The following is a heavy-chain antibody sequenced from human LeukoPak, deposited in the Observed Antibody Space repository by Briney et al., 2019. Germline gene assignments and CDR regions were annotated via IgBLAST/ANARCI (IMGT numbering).Heavy chain of an antibody. V-gene: IGHV1-46*01. CDR2: INPSGGST. CDR3: ARGYGDYYFDY. Sequence: ASVKVSCKASGYTFTSYYMHWVRQAPRQGLERMGIINPSGGSTSYAQKFQGRVTMTRDTSTSTVYMELSSLRSEGTAVYYCARGYGDYYFDYWGQGTLVTVSS. J-gene: IGHJ4*02. CDR1: GYTFTSYY. D-gene: IGHD4-17*01.